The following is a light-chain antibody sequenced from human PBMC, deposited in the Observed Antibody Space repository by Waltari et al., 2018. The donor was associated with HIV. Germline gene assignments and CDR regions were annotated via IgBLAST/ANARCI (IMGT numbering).Light chain of an antibody. V-gene: IGLV2-14*01. J-gene: IGLJ3*02. CDR1: RSDVGGYNY. Sequence: QSALTQPASVSGSPGQSIIISCTGTRSDVGGYNYVSWYQHHPGKAPKLVIYEVSNRPSGVSNRFSGFKSANTASLTISGLQAEDEGDYYCSSYTSSRTWVFGGGTKLTVL. CDR2: EVS. CDR3: SSYTSSRTWV.